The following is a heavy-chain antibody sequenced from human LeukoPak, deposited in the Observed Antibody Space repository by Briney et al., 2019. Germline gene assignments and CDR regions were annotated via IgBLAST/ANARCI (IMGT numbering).Heavy chain of an antibody. J-gene: IGHJ4*02. CDR2: INLDGTTT. Sequence: GGSLRLSCVASGFTFSNYWIHWVRQAPGQGLVWVSRINLDGTTTTYADPVKGRFTVSRDNARNTVFLQLNSLRAEDTAVYYCARSAFYGASGYYYDYWGQGTLVTASS. CDR1: GFTFSNYW. CDR3: ARSAFYGASGYYYDY. D-gene: IGHD3-22*01. V-gene: IGHV3-74*01.